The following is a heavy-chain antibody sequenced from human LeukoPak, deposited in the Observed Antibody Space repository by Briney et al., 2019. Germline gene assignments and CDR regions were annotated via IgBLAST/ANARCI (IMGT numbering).Heavy chain of an antibody. Sequence: PSESPSLTCILSGGSTSSYYSSWIRPPPEKGLEWSGYIYYTGSTNSDPSRKSRVTISVDTSKNQFSLKLSSVTAADTAVYYCSRGIQLWTRLFDYWGQGTLVTVSS. J-gene: IGHJ4*02. V-gene: IGHV4-59*08. D-gene: IGHD5-18*01. CDR1: GGSTSSYY. CDR3: SRGIQLWTRLFDY. CDR2: IYYTGST.